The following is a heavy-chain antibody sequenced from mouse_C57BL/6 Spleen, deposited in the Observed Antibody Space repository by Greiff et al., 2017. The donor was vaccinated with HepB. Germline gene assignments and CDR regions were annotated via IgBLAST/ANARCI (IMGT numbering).Heavy chain of an antibody. D-gene: IGHD2-3*01. CDR3: ARNDGSFDY. Sequence: VQLQQSGAELVRPGPSVKVSCKASGYAFTNYLIEWVKQRPGQGLEWVGVINPGSGGTNYNEKFKGKATLTADKSSSTAYMQLSSLTSEDSAVYFCARNDGSFDYWGQGTTLTVSS. CDR1: GYAFTNYL. J-gene: IGHJ2*01. CDR2: INPGSGGT. V-gene: IGHV1-54*01.